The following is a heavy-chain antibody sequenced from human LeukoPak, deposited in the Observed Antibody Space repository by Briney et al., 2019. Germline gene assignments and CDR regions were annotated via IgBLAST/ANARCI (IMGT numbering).Heavy chain of an antibody. J-gene: IGHJ5*02. CDR2: INPNSGGT. CDR1: GYTLTELS. V-gene: IGHV1-2*02. D-gene: IGHD2-21*01. CDR3: ARVAIILSKAGTSIDP. Sequence: GASVKVSCKVSGYTLTELSMHWVRQAPGQGLEWMGWINPNSGGTNYAQKFQGRVTMTRDTSISTAYMELSRLRSDDTAVYYCARVAIILSKAGTSIDPWGQGTLVTVSS.